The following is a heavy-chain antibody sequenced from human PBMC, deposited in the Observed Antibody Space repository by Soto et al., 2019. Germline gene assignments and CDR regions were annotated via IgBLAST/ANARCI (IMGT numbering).Heavy chain of an antibody. CDR3: PKDISSYSGGYTYYFDY. D-gene: IGHD1-26*01. V-gene: IGHV3-30*18. Sequence: QVQLVEFGGGAVQPGRSLRLSCAASGFTFSKFAMHWVRQAPGKGLEWVAVISNDGRKKYYADSVTGRFTISRDNSNNTLSLQMNSLRLEDTAVYYCPKDISSYSGGYTYYFDYWGQGTLVTVSS. CDR2: ISNDGRKK. J-gene: IGHJ4*02. CDR1: GFTFSKFA.